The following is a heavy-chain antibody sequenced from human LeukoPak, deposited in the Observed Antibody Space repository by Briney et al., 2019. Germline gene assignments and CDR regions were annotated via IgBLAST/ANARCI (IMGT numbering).Heavy chain of an antibody. D-gene: IGHD2-8*01. CDR2: YYYSEST. CDR3: ARLTLMSLRDAFDI. J-gene: IGHJ3*02. CDR1: GVSFSSHSSH. Sequence: PSESLSLSCTVSGVSFSSHSSHWGRFRQPPGKGLEWIVTYYYSESTYYNPSLKSRVTISVDTSKNPFSLKMSSVTAADTAVYFCARLTLMSLRDAFDIWGHGTMVTVSS. V-gene: IGHV4-39*01.